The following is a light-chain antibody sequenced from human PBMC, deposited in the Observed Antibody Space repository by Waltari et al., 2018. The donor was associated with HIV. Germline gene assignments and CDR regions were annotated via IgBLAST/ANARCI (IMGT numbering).Light chain of an antibody. Sequence: QSVLTQPPSVSGAPGPRVTSSGTGSSSNSGAGYDVHWYHQLPGTAPKLLIYGNSNRPSGVPDRFSGSKSGTSASLAITGLQAEDEADYYCQSYDSSLSAYVFGTGTKVTVL. CDR1: SSNSGAGYD. CDR3: QSYDSSLSAYV. V-gene: IGLV1-40*01. J-gene: IGLJ1*01. CDR2: GNS.